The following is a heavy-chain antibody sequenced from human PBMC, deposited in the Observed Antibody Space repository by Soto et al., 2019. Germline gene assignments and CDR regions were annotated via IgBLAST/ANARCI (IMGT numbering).Heavy chain of an antibody. CDR3: ARVGGDDFGDSGGFDY. CDR1: GGSIRDYF. CDR2: IYYSGRT. D-gene: IGHD4-17*01. J-gene: IGHJ4*02. V-gene: IGHV4-59*01. Sequence: QVQLQESGPGLVKPSETLSLTCTVSGGSIRDYFLTWIRQPPGKGLEWIGYIYYSGRTNYNPSLMSGVSISVDTSKNHFSLQLRSVTAADTAVYYCARVGGDDFGDSGGFDYWGQGTLVTVSS.